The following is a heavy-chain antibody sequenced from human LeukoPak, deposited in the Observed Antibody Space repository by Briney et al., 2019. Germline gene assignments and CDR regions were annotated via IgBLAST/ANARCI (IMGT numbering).Heavy chain of an antibody. V-gene: IGHV3-23*01. CDR1: GITLSNYG. Sequence: GGSLRLSCAVSGITLSNYGMSWVRQAPGKGLEWVAGISGSGGGTNYADSVKGRFTISRDNSKNTPYLQMNSLRAEDTAVYFCAKRGVVIRVILIGFHKEAYYFDSWGQGALVTVSS. D-gene: IGHD3-9*01. CDR2: ISGSGGGT. CDR3: AKRGVVIRVILIGFHKEAYYFDS. J-gene: IGHJ4*02.